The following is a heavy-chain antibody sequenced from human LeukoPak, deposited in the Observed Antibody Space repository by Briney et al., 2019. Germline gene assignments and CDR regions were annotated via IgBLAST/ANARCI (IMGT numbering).Heavy chain of an antibody. V-gene: IGHV1-46*01. Sequence: ASVKVSCKAFGYTFTCNWMHWVRQAPGQGPEWMGVISPSGGSTIYAQKFKGRVTLTRDMSTSTDYLELSSLRSEDTAVYYCARDNSVRDEAWWFNPWGQGTLVTVSS. CDR3: ARDNSVRDEAWWFNP. D-gene: IGHD5-24*01. CDR2: ISPSGGST. J-gene: IGHJ5*02. CDR1: GYTFTCNW.